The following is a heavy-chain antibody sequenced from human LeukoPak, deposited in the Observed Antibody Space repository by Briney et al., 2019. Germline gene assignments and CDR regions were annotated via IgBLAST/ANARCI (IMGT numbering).Heavy chain of an antibody. J-gene: IGHJ3*02. V-gene: IGHV4-39*01. CDR2: IYYSGST. CDR3: ARYIVVVPAARTDAFDI. Sequence: SETLSLTCTVSGGSISSSSYYWGWIRQPPGKGLEWIGSIYYSGSTYYNPSLKSRVTISVDTSKNQFSLKLSSVTAADTAMYYCARYIVVVPAARTDAFDIWGQGTMVTVSS. CDR1: GGSISSSSYY. D-gene: IGHD2-2*01.